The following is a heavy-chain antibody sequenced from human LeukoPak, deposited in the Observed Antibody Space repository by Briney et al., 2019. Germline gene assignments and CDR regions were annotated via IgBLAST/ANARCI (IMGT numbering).Heavy chain of an antibody. CDR2: ISYSGST. CDR1: GGSISSSTYN. D-gene: IGHD6-13*01. Sequence: SETLSLTCTVSGGSISSSTYNWDWIRQPPGKGLEWIGRISYSGSTYYNPSLKSRVTISVYTSKNQFSLKLSSVTAADTAVYYCARLVVSTWYHEVLLGRDYWGQGTLVTVSS. J-gene: IGHJ4*02. CDR3: ARLVVSTWYHEVLLGRDY. V-gene: IGHV4-39*07.